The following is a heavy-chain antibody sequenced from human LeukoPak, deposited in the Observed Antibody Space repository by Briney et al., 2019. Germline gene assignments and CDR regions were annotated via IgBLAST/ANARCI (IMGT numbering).Heavy chain of an antibody. J-gene: IGHJ5*02. CDR1: GFTFSTFG. CDR3: AKEHMLRGVIYWFDP. Sequence: GRSLRLSCAASGFTFSTFGMHWVRQAPGTGLEWVAVISYDGNNQYYSDSVKGRFTISRDNSKNTLYLQMNRLRPEDTALYYCAKEHMLRGVIYWFDPWGQGTLVTVFS. V-gene: IGHV3-30*18. CDR2: ISYDGNNQ. D-gene: IGHD3-10*01.